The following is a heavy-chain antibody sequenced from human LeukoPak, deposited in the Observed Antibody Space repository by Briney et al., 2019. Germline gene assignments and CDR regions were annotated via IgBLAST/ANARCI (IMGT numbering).Heavy chain of an antibody. D-gene: IGHD6-13*01. V-gene: IGHV3-21*01. CDR3: ARFIAAPYYFDY. J-gene: IGHJ4*02. CDR2: ISSSRSYI. CDR1: GFIFSIYS. Sequence: GGSLRLSCAASGFIFSIYSMNWVRQAPGKGLEWVSFISSSRSYIYYADSVKGRFTISRDNAKNSLYLQMNSLRAEDTAVYYCARFIAAPYYFDYWGRGTLVTVSS.